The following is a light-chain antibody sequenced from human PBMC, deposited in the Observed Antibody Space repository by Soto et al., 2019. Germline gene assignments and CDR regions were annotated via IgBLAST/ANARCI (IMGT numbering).Light chain of an antibody. V-gene: IGKV3-20*01. Sequence: EILFTQSPGTLSLSPGERATLSCRASQSVSSSYLAWYQQKHGQAPRILIYGASSRDTGIPDRFSGSGSGTDFTLTISSLEPEDFEVYYCQQYGSYPITFGQGTRLEIK. CDR3: QQYGSYPIT. CDR2: GAS. J-gene: IGKJ5*01. CDR1: QSVSSSY.